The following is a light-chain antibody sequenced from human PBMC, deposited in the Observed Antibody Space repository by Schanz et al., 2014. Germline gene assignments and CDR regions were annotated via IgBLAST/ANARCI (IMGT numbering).Light chain of an antibody. CDR2: EVS. V-gene: IGLV2-18*02. CDR1: SSDVGSYNR. J-gene: IGLJ3*02. CDR3: SSIAGSNLGV. Sequence: QSALTQPASVSGSPGQSITISCTGTSSDVGSYNRVSWYQQPPGTAPKLMIYEVSNRPSGVPDRFSGSKSGNTASLTISGLQAEDEADYYCSSIAGSNLGVFGGGTKLTVL.